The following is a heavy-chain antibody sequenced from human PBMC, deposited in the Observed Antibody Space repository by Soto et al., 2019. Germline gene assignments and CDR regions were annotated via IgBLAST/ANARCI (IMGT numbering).Heavy chain of an antibody. V-gene: IGHV5-51*01. J-gene: IGHJ6*02. CDR3: ARHYYGSGSLKQAPYYYGMDV. Sequence: PGESLKISCKGSGYSFTSYWIGWVRQMPGKGLEWMGIIYPGDSDTRYSPSFQGQVTISADKSISTAYLQWSSLKASDTAMYYCARHYYGSGSLKQAPYYYGMDVWGQGTTVTVSS. D-gene: IGHD3-10*01. CDR1: GYSFTSYW. CDR2: IYPGDSDT.